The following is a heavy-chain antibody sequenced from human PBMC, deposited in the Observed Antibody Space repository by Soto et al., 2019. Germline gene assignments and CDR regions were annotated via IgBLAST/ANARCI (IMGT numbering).Heavy chain of an antibody. Sequence: SVKVSCKASGGTFSSYAISWVRQAPGQGLEWMGGIIPIFGTANYAQKFQGRVTITADESTSTAYMELSSLRSEDTAVYYCASFNGSGSYEFYLYYYGMDVWGQGTTVTVSS. CDR1: GGTFSSYA. CDR3: ASFNGSGSYEFYLYYYGMDV. CDR2: IIPIFGTA. V-gene: IGHV1-69*13. D-gene: IGHD3-10*01. J-gene: IGHJ6*02.